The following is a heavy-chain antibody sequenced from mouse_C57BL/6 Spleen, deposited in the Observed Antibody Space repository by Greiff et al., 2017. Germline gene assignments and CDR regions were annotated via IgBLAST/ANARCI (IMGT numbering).Heavy chain of an antibody. J-gene: IGHJ4*01. CDR3: ARSYGNLFMDY. D-gene: IGHD2-1*01. V-gene: IGHV1-82*01. Sequence: QVQLQQSGPELVKPGASVKISCKASGYAFSSSWMNWVKQRPGKGLEWIGRIYPGDGDTNYNGKFKGKATLTADKSSSTAYMQLSSLTSEDSAVYFCARSYGNLFMDYWGQGTSVTVSS. CDR1: GYAFSSSW. CDR2: IYPGDGDT.